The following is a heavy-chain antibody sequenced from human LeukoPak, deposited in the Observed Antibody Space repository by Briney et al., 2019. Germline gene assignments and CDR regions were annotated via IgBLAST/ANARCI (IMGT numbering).Heavy chain of an antibody. J-gene: IGHJ4*02. Sequence: AGGSLRLSCAASGFIFGDYAMHWVRQAPGKGLEWVAAIAFDDTDRYYIDSVKGRFTISRDDSKNTLYLHMTSPRAEDTAVYYCTNSDDYGDYWGQGTLVTVSS. CDR1: GFIFGDYA. V-gene: IGHV3-30*04. CDR3: TNSDDYGDY. CDR2: IAFDDTDR.